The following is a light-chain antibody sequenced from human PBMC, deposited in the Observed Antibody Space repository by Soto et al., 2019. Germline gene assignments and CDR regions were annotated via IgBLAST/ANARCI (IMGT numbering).Light chain of an antibody. CDR3: QQLNSYPIT. CDR2: AAS. Sequence: IQFTQSPSSLSSSVPERFTITCRASQGIRSYLTWYQQKPGKAPKVLIYAASTLQTGVPSRFSGSGSGTDFTLTISSLQPEDFATYYCQQLNSYPITFGQGTRLEIK. J-gene: IGKJ5*01. CDR1: QGIRSY. V-gene: IGKV1-9*01.